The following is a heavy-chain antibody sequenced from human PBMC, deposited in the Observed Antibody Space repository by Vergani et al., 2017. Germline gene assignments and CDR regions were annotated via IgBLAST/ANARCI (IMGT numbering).Heavy chain of an antibody. CDR3: ARVGIPGGVVVVAFGDDY. V-gene: IGHV1-18*01. Sequence: QVQLVQSGAEVKKPGASVKVSCKVSGYTFTSYGISWVRQAPGQGLEWMGWISAYNGNTNYAQKLQGRVTMTTVTSTSTAYMELRSLRSDDTAVYYCARVGIPGGVVVVAFGDDYWGQGTLVTVSS. D-gene: IGHD2-15*01. J-gene: IGHJ4*02. CDR1: GYTFTSYG. CDR2: ISAYNGNT.